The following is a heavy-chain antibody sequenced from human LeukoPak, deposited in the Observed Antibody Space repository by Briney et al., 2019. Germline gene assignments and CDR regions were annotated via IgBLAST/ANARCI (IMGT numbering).Heavy chain of an antibody. CDR3: ARGDSEAAFDI. CDR2: IKQDGSEK. D-gene: IGHD2-21*01. CDR1: GFTFSTYY. J-gene: IGHJ3*02. Sequence: GGSLRLSCAASGFTFSTYYMSWVRQAPGQGLEWVANIKQDGSEKYYVDSVRGRFTISRDNAKNSLYLQMNSLRAEDTAVYYCARGDSEAAFDIWGQGTMVTVSS. V-gene: IGHV3-7*01.